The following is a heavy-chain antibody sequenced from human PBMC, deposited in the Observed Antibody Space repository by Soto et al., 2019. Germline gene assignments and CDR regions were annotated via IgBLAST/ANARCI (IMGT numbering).Heavy chain of an antibody. CDR3: ARDAAVGLLEY. CDR2: ISAYNGNT. J-gene: IGHJ4*02. Sequence: QVQLVQSGAEVKKPGASVKVSCKASGYTFTSYGISWVRQAPGQGLEWMGWISAYNGNTNYAQKLQGRATMTTDTPTSKAYKELRSLRSADTAVYSCARDAAVGLLEYWGQGTLVTVSS. CDR1: GYTFTSYG. V-gene: IGHV1-18*01. D-gene: IGHD3-10*01.